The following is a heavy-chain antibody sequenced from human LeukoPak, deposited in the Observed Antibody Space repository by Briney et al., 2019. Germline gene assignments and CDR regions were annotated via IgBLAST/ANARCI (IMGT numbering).Heavy chain of an antibody. CDR3: ARIGSSSYIDY. CDR1: GFTFSSYD. V-gene: IGHV3-23*01. D-gene: IGHD1-26*01. J-gene: IGHJ4*02. Sequence: GGSLTLSCAVSGFTFSSYDMSWVRQAPGKGREWLSAICSSGGCTFYADSVKGRFTISRDNSKNTLFLQMNSLRAEDTAVYYCARIGSSSYIDYWGQGTLVTVSS. CDR2: ICSSGGCT.